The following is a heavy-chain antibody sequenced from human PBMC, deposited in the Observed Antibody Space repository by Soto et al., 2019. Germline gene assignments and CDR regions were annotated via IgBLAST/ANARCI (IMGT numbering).Heavy chain of an antibody. J-gene: IGHJ4*02. V-gene: IGHV1-46*01. Sequence: QVQLVQSGAEVKKPGASVKVSCKASGYTFTNYYMHWVRQAPGQGLEWMGIINPNGGSTGYAQMFQGRITMTRDTSTSTVYMELSSLRSEDTAVYHCARGDWPPLKFDYWGQGTLVTVSS. CDR1: GYTFTNYY. CDR3: ARGDWPPLKFDY. CDR2: INPNGGST. D-gene: IGHD3-9*01.